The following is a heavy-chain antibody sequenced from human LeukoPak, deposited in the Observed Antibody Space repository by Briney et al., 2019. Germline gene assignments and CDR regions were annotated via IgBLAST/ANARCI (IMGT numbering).Heavy chain of an antibody. V-gene: IGHV3-30*04. CDR2: ISYDGSNN. J-gene: IGHJ4*02. CDR3: ARDRDGYYDSSGYYWSGYFDY. CDR1: GFTFSTFA. Sequence: GGSLRLSCAASGFTFSTFALHWVHQAPGKGLEWVAVISYDGSNNYYADSVKGRFTISRDNSKNTLYLQMNSLRTEDTAVYYCARDRDGYYDSSGYYWSGYFDYWGQGTLVTVSS. D-gene: IGHD3-22*01.